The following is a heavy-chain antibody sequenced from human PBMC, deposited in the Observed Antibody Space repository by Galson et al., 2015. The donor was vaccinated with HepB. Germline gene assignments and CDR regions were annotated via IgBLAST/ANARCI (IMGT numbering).Heavy chain of an antibody. CDR1: GFTFSDHY. D-gene: IGHD4-23*01. V-gene: IGHV3-72*01. J-gene: IGHJ4*02. Sequence: SLRLSCAVSGFTFSDHYVDWVRHAPGKGLEWVGRSRNKAKGYRTAYAASLKGRFTVSRDGSKNSVFLQMNSLRSEDTAVYYCARSEVTTVVTDFDSWGQGTLVTVSS. CDR2: SRNKAKGYRT. CDR3: ARSEVTTVVTDFDS.